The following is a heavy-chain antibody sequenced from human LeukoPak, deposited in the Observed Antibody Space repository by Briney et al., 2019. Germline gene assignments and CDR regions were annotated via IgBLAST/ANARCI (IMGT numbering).Heavy chain of an antibody. J-gene: IGHJ5*02. CDR1: GDSISNINYY. D-gene: IGHD4-17*01. CDR3: ARHQGGDYLDP. V-gene: IGHV4-39*01. Sequence: PSETLSLTCTVSGDSISNINYYWGWIRQPPGKGLERIGTIFHSGNTYYSPSLKSRVTVSVDTSKNQFSLRLTSVTAADTAVYYCARHQGGDYLDPWGQGALVTVSS. CDR2: IFHSGNT.